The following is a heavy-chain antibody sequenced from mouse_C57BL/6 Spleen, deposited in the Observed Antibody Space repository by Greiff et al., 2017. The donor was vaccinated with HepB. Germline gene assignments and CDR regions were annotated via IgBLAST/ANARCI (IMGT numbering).Heavy chain of an antibody. CDR1: GFNIKDYY. J-gene: IGHJ3*01. CDR3: ASDGYFCFSY. V-gene: IGHV14-2*01. Sequence: VQLQQSGAELVKPGASVKLSCTASGFNIKDYYMHWVKQRTEQGLEWIGRIDPEDGDTKYAPKFQGKATITADKSSNTAYLQLSSLTSEDTAVYYSASDGYFCFSYWGQGTLVTVSA. CDR2: IDPEDGDT. D-gene: IGHD2-3*01.